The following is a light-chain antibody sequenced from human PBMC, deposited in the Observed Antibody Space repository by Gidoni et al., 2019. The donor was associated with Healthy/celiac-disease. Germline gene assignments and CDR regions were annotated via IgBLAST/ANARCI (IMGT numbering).Light chain of an antibody. Sequence: EIVMTQSPATLSVSPGERATLSPRASQSVSSNLAWYQQKPGQAPRLLIYGASTRATAIPARFSGSGSGTEFTLTISSLQSEDFAVYYCQQYNNWPLTFXGXTKVEIK. J-gene: IGKJ4*01. CDR3: QQYNNWPLT. V-gene: IGKV3-15*01. CDR2: GAS. CDR1: QSVSSN.